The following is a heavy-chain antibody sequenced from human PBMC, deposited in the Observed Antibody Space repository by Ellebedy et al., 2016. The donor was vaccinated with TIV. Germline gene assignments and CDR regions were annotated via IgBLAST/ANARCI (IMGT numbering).Heavy chain of an antibody. CDR1: GGSFSGYY. Sequence: MPGGSLRLSCAVYGGSFSGYYWSWIRQPPGKGLEWIGEINHSGSTNYNPSLKSRVTISVDTSKNQFSLKLSSVTAADTAVYYCARGSGSSSQTPQCYFDYWGQGTLVTVSS. J-gene: IGHJ4*02. V-gene: IGHV4-34*01. CDR2: INHSGST. D-gene: IGHD6-13*01. CDR3: ARGSGSSSQTPQCYFDY.